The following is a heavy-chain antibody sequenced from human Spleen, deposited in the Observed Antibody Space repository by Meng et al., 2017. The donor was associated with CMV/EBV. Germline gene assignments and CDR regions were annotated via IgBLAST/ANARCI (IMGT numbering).Heavy chain of an antibody. Sequence: GGSLRLSCAASGFTFDDYAMHWVRQAPGKGLEWVSGISWNSGSIGYADSVKGRFTISRDNAKNSLYLQMNSLRAEDTAVYYCARGTIFGVVRHYYYYYGMDVWGQGTTVTVS. V-gene: IGHV3-9*01. CDR2: ISWNSGSI. J-gene: IGHJ6*02. CDR1: GFTFDDYA. D-gene: IGHD3-3*01. CDR3: ARGTIFGVVRHYYYYYGMDV.